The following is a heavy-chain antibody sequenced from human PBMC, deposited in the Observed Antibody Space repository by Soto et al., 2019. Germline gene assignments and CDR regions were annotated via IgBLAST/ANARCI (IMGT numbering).Heavy chain of an antibody. Sequence: GGSLRLSCAASGFTFSSYWMSWVRQAPGKGLEWVANIKQDGSEKYYVDSVKGRFTISRDHAKNSLYLQMNSLRAEDTAVYYCARLLLPAAHERGVYYYYYGMDVWGQGTTVTVSS. J-gene: IGHJ6*02. CDR2: IKQDGSEK. D-gene: IGHD2-2*01. CDR3: ARLLLPAAHERGVYYYYYGMDV. CDR1: GFTFSSYW. V-gene: IGHV3-7*05.